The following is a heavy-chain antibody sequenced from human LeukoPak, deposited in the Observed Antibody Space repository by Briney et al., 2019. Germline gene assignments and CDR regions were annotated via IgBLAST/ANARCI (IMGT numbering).Heavy chain of an antibody. V-gene: IGHV4-31*03. D-gene: IGHD2-15*01. CDR2: IYYSGST. CDR3: ARVILVVAATQDWFDP. Sequence: PSETLSLTCTVSGGSISSGGYYWSWIRQHPGKGLEWIGYIYYSGSTYYNPSLKSRVTISVDTSKNQFSLKLSSVTAADTAVYYCARVILVVAATQDWFDPWGQGTLVTVSS. J-gene: IGHJ5*02. CDR1: GGSISSGGYY.